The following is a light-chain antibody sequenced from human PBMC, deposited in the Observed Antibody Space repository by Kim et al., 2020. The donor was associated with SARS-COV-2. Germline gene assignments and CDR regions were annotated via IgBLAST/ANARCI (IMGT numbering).Light chain of an antibody. Sequence: TPSCSSSQRGVNSYLAWYQQKPGQAPRLLIYGASSRATGIPDRFSGSGSETDFTLTISSLQSDDFAVYYCQQYNSWPFTFGEGTKVDIK. V-gene: IGKV3-15*01. CDR2: GAS. J-gene: IGKJ4*01. CDR3: QQYNSWPFT. CDR1: QRGVNSY.